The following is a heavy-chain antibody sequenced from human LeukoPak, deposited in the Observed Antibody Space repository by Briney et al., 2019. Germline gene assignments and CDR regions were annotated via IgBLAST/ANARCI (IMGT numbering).Heavy chain of an antibody. V-gene: IGHV4-59*01. D-gene: IGHD4-23*01. Sequence: SETLSLTCTVSGGSIRNFYWSWIRQTPGKGLEWIGYVYNSGTNYNPSLKSRVTISMDTSKNQSSLNLNSVTAADTAVYYCARDYGGKFDYWGQGTLVTVSS. CDR3: ARDYGGKFDY. J-gene: IGHJ4*02. CDR1: GGSIRNFY. CDR2: VYNSGT.